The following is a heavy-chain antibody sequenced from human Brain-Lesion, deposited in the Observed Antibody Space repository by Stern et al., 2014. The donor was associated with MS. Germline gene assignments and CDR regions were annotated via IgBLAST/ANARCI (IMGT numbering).Heavy chain of an antibody. CDR3: ARDQRGITIFGVVTDYYYLGMDV. J-gene: IGHJ6*02. V-gene: IGHV1-2*02. CDR2: INPNTGGT. Sequence: QVQLVESGAEVKKPGASVKVSCKTSGYIFTGYYIHWVRQAPGQGLEWMAWINPNTGGTKYAQKFQGRVHMGRDTSISTAYVELSSLTSDDTAVYYCARDQRGITIFGVVTDYYYLGMDVWGQGTTVTVSS. CDR1: GYIFTGYY. D-gene: IGHD3-3*01.